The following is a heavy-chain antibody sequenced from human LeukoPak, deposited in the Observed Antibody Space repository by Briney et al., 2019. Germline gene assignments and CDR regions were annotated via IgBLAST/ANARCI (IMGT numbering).Heavy chain of an antibody. D-gene: IGHD3-10*01. CDR1: GYTFTNYW. J-gene: IGHJ5*01. CDR3: ARRADYYGLFES. CDR2: IYPGDSDT. Sequence: GESLKISCKGSGYTFTNYWIAWVHQMPGKGLEWMGIIYPGDSDTRYSPSFQGQITISADKSINTAYLQWSSLKASDTAMYYCARRADYYGLFESWGQGTLVTVSS. V-gene: IGHV5-51*07.